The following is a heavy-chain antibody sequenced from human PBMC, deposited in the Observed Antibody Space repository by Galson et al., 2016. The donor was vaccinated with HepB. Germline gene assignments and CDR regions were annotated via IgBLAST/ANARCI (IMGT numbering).Heavy chain of an antibody. Sequence: TLSLTCAVSGYSISSAYYWGWIRQPPGKGLEWIGTIFHTGGTYYNPSLKSRVTISMNMSKNQFSLKLSSVTAADTAVYYCAKSRNDYNSASGYDYWGQGTLVTVSS. CDR3: AKSRNDYNSASGYDY. D-gene: IGHD1-1*01. J-gene: IGHJ4*02. V-gene: IGHV4-38-2*01. CDR2: IFHTGGT. CDR1: GYSISSAYY.